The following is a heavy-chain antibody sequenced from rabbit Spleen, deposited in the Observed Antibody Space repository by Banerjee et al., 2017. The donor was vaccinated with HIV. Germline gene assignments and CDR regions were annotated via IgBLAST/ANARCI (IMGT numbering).Heavy chain of an antibody. CDR3: ARDLVGVIGWNFIL. J-gene: IGHJ4*01. CDR2: IDSGSSGFT. D-gene: IGHD1-1*01. CDR1: GVSFSSNYY. Sequence: QSLEESGGDLVKPGASLTLTCTASGVSFSSNYYMCWVRQATGKGLEWIACIDSGSSGFTYFASWAKGRFTISKTSSTTVTLQMTSLTAADTATYFCARDLVGVIGWNFILWGQGTLVTVS. V-gene: IGHV1S40*01.